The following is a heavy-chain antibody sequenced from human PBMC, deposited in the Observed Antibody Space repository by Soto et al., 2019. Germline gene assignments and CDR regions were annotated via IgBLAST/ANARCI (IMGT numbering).Heavy chain of an antibody. CDR2: ISYSGST. V-gene: IGHV4-39*01. J-gene: IGHJ4*02. Sequence: PSETLSLTCTVSDGSISRSDYYRGWIRQPPGKGLEWIGSISYSGSTYYNPSLKSRVTISVDTSKNQFSLKLSSVTAADTAVYYCAPRGYSYGYAYWGQGTLVTVSS. CDR1: DGSISRSDYY. D-gene: IGHD5-18*01. CDR3: APRGYSYGYAY.